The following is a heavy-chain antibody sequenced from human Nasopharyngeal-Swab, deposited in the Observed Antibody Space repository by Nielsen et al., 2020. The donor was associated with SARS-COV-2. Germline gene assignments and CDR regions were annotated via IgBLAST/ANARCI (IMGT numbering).Heavy chain of an antibody. CDR2: ISSNSSYI. D-gene: IGHD3-3*01. CDR1: GFTFSSYN. Sequence: GESLKISCAASGFTFSSYNMNWVRQAPGKGLEWVSSISSNSSYIYYADSVKGRFTISRDNAKNSLYLQMNSLRAEDTAAYYCARDGLDYDFWSAYFMDVWGQGTTVTVSS. V-gene: IGHV3-21*01. J-gene: IGHJ6*02. CDR3: ARDGLDYDFWSAYFMDV.